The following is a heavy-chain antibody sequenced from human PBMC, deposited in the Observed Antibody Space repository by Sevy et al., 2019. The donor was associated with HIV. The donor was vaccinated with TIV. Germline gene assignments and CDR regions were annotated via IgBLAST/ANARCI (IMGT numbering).Heavy chain of an antibody. J-gene: IGHJ4*02. CDR2: ISYDGSHK. Sequence: GGSLRLSCAASGFIFGSYAMNWVRQAPGKGLEWVVVISYDGSHKYYADSLKGRFTISGDSSKNRLYLQMHSLRTDDTAVYYCARDPGSSWSSFDYWGQGTLVTVSS. CDR1: GFIFGSYA. V-gene: IGHV3-30-3*01. D-gene: IGHD6-13*01. CDR3: ARDPGSSWSSFDY.